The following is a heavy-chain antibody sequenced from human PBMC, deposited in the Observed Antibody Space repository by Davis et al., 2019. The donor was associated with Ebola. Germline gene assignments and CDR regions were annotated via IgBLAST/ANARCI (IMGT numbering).Heavy chain of an antibody. CDR2: MNPNSGNT. V-gene: IGHV1-8*03. D-gene: IGHD3-3*01. CDR1: GYTFTSYY. CDR3: ARAKYDFWSGYQSYYYYYYYMDV. J-gene: IGHJ6*03. Sequence: ASVKVSCKASGYTFTSYYMHWVRQATGQGLEWMGWMNPNSGNTGYAQKFQGRVTITRNTSISTAYMELSSLRSEDTAVYYCARAKYDFWSGYQSYYYYYYYMDVWGKGTTVTVSS.